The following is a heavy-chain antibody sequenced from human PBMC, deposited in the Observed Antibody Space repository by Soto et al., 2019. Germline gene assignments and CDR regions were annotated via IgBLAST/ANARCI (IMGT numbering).Heavy chain of an antibody. CDR1: GGSFSGYY. Sequence: SETLSLTCAVYGGSFSGYYWSWIRQPPGKGLEWIGEINHSGSTNYNPSLKSRVTISVDTSKNQFSLKLSSVTAADTAVYYCARGGWERPTHRSSGQLDYWGQGTLVTVSS. J-gene: IGHJ4*02. D-gene: IGHD1-26*01. CDR3: ARGGWERPTHRSSGQLDY. CDR2: INHSGST. V-gene: IGHV4-34*01.